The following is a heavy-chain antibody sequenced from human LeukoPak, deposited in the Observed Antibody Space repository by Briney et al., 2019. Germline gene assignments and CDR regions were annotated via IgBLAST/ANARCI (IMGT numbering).Heavy chain of an antibody. CDR1: GFTFSSYA. Sequence: SRGSLRLSCAASGFTFSSYAMNWVRQAPGKGLEWVSVIYSGGSTYYADSVKGRFTISRDNSKNTLYLQMNSLRAEDTAVYYCARGGPAAGRFDYWGQGTLVTVSS. D-gene: IGHD6-13*01. CDR2: IYSGGST. J-gene: IGHJ4*02. V-gene: IGHV3-66*01. CDR3: ARGGPAAGRFDY.